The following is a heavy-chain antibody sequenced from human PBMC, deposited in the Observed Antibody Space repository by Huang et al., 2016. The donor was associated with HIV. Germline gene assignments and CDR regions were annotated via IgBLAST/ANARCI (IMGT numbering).Heavy chain of an antibody. D-gene: IGHD3-22*01. CDR1: GFTFRKAW. CDR3: TTHLDYYDSSGYYFGNY. Sequence: EVQLVEYGGGLVKPGGCLRLSCAASGFTFRKAWMSWVRQAPGKGRELVGRIKSKTDGGTTDYTAPVKGRFTISRDESRNTLYLQMNSLKTEDTAVYYCTTHLDYYDSSGYYFGNYWGQGTLVTVSS. V-gene: IGHV3-15*01. J-gene: IGHJ4*02. CDR2: IKSKTDGGTT.